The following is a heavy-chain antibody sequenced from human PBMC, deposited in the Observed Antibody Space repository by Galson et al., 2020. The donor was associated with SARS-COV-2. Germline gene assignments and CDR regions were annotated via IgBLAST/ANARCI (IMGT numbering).Heavy chain of an antibody. J-gene: IGHJ6*02. D-gene: IGHD3-10*01. CDR3: ARVRSITMVRGRGWDGMDV. V-gene: IGHV4-31*03. Sequence: SETLSLTCTVSGGSISSGGYYWSWIRQHPGKGLEWIGYIYYSGSTYYNPSLKSRVTISVDTSKNQFSLKLSSVTAADTAVYYCARVRSITMVRGRGWDGMDVWGQGTTVTVSS. CDR1: GGSISSGGYY. CDR2: IYYSGST.